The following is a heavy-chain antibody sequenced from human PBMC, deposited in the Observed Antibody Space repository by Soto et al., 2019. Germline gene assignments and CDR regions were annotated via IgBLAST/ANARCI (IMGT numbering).Heavy chain of an antibody. D-gene: IGHD3-22*01. CDR1: GDSVSSNSAA. Sequence: SQTLSLTCAISGDSVSSNSAAWNLIRQSPSRGLEWLGRTYYRSKWYNDYAVSVKSRITINPDTSKNQFSLQLNSVTPEDTAVYYCARAHTLYYDSSGYYSYWGQGTLVTVSS. J-gene: IGHJ4*02. V-gene: IGHV6-1*01. CDR2: TYYRSKWYN. CDR3: ARAHTLYYDSSGYYSY.